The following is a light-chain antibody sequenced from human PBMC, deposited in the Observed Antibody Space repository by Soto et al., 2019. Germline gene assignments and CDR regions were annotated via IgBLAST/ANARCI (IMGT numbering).Light chain of an antibody. J-gene: IGKJ4*01. V-gene: IGKV1-5*03. CDR3: QQYHTNGYST. CDR1: QSISSW. Sequence: DIQMIQSPSTLSASVGDRVTITCRASQSISSWLAWYQQKPGKASKLLIYKASSLESGVPSRFGGSRSGTEFTLTNSSLQPDDFATYYCQQYHTNGYSTFGGWTKVEIK. CDR2: KAS.